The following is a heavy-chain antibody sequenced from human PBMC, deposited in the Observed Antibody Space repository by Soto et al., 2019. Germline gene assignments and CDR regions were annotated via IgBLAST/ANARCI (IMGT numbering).Heavy chain of an antibody. CDR3: ARDLSRNDILPGSPGVY. J-gene: IGHJ4*02. D-gene: IGHD3-9*01. Sequence: QVQLVQSGAEVKKPGSSVKVSCKASGGTFSSYAISWVRQAPGQGLEWMGGIIPIFGTANYAQKFQGRVTITADESTSTAYMELSSLRSEDTAVYYCARDLSRNDILPGSPGVYWGQGTLVTVSS. CDR2: IIPIFGTA. V-gene: IGHV1-69*01. CDR1: GGTFSSYA.